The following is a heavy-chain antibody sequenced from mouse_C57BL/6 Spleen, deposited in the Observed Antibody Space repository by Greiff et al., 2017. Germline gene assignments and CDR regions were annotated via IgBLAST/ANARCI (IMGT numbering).Heavy chain of an antibody. CDR2: INPNNGGT. CDR1: GYTFTDYN. V-gene: IGHV1-22*01. Sequence: VQLQQSGPELVKPGASVKMSCKASGYTFTDYNMHWVKQSHGKSLEWIGYINPNNGGTSYNQKFKGKATLTVNKSSSTAYMELRSLTSEDSAVYYCARGSGSSHWYFDVWGTGTTVTVSS. J-gene: IGHJ1*03. CDR3: ARGSGSSHWYFDV. D-gene: IGHD1-1*01.